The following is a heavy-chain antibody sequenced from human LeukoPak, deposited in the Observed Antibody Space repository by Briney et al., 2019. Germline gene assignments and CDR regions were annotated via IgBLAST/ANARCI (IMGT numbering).Heavy chain of an antibody. CDR3: AKYGDYGGFQFDP. J-gene: IGHJ5*02. Sequence: GESLKISCKGSGYSFTSYWISWVRQMPGKGLEWMGRIDPSDSYTNYSPSFQGHVTISADKSISTAYLQWSSLKASDTVMYYCAKYGDYGGFQFDPWGQGTLVTVSS. D-gene: IGHD4-17*01. V-gene: IGHV5-10-1*01. CDR1: GYSFTSYW. CDR2: IDPSDSYT.